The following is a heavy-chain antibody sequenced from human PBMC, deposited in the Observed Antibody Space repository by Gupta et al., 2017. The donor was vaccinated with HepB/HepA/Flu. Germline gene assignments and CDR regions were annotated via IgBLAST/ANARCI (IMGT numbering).Heavy chain of an antibody. D-gene: IGHD1-1*01. Sequence: EVQLVESGGGLVQPGRSLRLSCAASGFTFDDYAMPWVRQAPGKGLGWVSGISWNSGSIGYADSVKGRFTISRDNAKNSLYLQMNSLRAEDMALYYCAKGNWNDGSAFDIWGQGTMVTVSS. CDR3: AKGNWNDGSAFDI. CDR2: ISWNSGSI. J-gene: IGHJ3*02. V-gene: IGHV3-9*03. CDR1: GFTFDDYA.